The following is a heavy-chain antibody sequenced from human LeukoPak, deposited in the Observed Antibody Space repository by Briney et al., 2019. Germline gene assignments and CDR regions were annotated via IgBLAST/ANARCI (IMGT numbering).Heavy chain of an antibody. J-gene: IGHJ4*02. D-gene: IGHD3-10*01. V-gene: IGHV3-23*01. CDR2: ISGSGGST. CDR1: GFTFSSYA. CDR3: AKDFKVRGANDY. Sequence: GGSLRLSCAASGFTFSSYAMSWVRQAPGKGLEWVSAISGSGGSTYYADSVKGRLTISRDNSKNTLYLQMNSLRAEDTAVYYCAKDFKVRGANDYGGQGTLVTVSS.